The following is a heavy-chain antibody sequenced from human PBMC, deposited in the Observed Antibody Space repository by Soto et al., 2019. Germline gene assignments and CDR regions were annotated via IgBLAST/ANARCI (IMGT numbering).Heavy chain of an antibody. J-gene: IGHJ3*02. D-gene: IGHD3-9*01. Sequence: ASVKVSCKASGYTFTSYGISWVRQAPGQGLEWMGWISAYNGNTKYAQKLQGRVTMTTDTSTSTAYMELRSLRSDDTAVYYCAICFDWLFNDAFDIWGQGTMVTVSS. CDR3: AICFDWLFNDAFDI. CDR2: ISAYNGNT. CDR1: GYTFTSYG. V-gene: IGHV1-18*01.